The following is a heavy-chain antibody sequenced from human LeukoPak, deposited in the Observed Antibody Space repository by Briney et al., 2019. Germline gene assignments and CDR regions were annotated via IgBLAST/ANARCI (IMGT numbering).Heavy chain of an antibody. Sequence: GGSLRLSCAASGFTFSSYGMHWVRQAPGKGLEWVAVIWYDGSNKYYADSVKGRFTISRDNYKNTLYLQMNSLRAEDTAVYYCAREGYEHGSGSYYYYYGMDVWGQGTTVTVSS. CDR2: IWYDGSNK. V-gene: IGHV3-33*01. CDR1: GFTFSSYG. J-gene: IGHJ6*02. D-gene: IGHD3-10*01. CDR3: AREGYEHGSGSYYYYYGMDV.